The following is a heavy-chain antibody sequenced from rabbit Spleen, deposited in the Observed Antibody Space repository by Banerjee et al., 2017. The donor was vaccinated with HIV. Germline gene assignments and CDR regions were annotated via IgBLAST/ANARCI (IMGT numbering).Heavy chain of an antibody. J-gene: IGHJ4*01. Sequence: QGQLEGSGGGLVKPEGSLTLTCTASGFSLSTGSWMCWVRQAPGKGLEWIGCIWSASGGYINYASWAKGRFTISKTSSTTVTLQMTSLTAADTATYFCARDLAGVIGWNFGWWGQGTLVTVS. CDR1: GFSLSTGSW. CDR3: ARDLAGVIGWNFGW. CDR2: IWSASGGYI. D-gene: IGHD4-1*01. V-gene: IGHV1S45*01.